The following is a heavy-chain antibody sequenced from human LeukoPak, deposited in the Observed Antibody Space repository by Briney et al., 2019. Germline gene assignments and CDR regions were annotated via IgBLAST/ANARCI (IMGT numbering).Heavy chain of an antibody. Sequence: GGSLRLSCAASGFTFSSYGMHWVRQAPGKGLEWVAVIWYDGSNKYYADSVKGRFTISRDNSKNTLYLQMNSLRAEDTAVYYCARDLTVVITTNAFDIWGQGTMVTVSS. CDR2: IWYDGSNK. CDR3: ARDLTVVITTNAFDI. J-gene: IGHJ3*02. D-gene: IGHD3-22*01. V-gene: IGHV3-33*01. CDR1: GFTFSSYG.